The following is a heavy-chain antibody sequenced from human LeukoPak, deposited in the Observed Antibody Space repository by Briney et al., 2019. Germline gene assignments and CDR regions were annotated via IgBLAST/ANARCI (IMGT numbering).Heavy chain of an antibody. CDR3: ARLTSRGLDY. CDR2: IKQDGSEK. D-gene: IGHD2-2*01. J-gene: IGHJ4*02. CDR1: GFTFGSYW. V-gene: IGHV3-7*01. Sequence: PGGSLRLSCAASGFTFGSYWMSWVRQAPGKGLEWVANIKQDGSEKYYVDSVKGRFTISRDNAKNSLYLQMNSLRAEDTAVYYWARLTSRGLDYWGQGTLVTVSS.